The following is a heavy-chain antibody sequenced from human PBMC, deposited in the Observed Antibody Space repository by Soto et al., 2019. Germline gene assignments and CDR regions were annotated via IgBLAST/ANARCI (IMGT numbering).Heavy chain of an antibody. Sequence: TEGSLRLSCAASGFTFSTYSMNWVRQAPGKGLEWVSSISGSGNYTHYADFLRGRFTISRDNAKTSLYLQMNSLRAEDTAVYYCAREGINNYNKYNFDPWGQGTVVTVSS. V-gene: IGHV3-21*01. J-gene: IGHJ5*02. CDR3: AREGINNYNKYNFDP. CDR1: GFTFSTYS. CDR2: ISGSGNYT. D-gene: IGHD4-4*01.